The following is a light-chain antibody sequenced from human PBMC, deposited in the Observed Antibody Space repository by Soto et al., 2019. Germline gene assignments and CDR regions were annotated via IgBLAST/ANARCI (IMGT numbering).Light chain of an antibody. CDR1: QSISSW. Sequence: DIQVTQSPSTLSASVGDRVTITCRASQSISSWLAWYQQKPGKAPKLLIYQASILKSGVPSRFSGSGSGTDFTLTISSLQPYDFATYYCQDYSSTSGLTFGGGAKVEIK. J-gene: IGKJ4*01. CDR2: QAS. V-gene: IGKV1-5*03. CDR3: QDYSSTSGLT.